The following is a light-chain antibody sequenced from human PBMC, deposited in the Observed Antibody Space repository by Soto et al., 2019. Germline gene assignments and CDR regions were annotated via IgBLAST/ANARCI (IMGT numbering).Light chain of an antibody. CDR3: CSYAGSSTLV. CDR1: SSDVGSYNL. Sequence: QSVLTQPASVSGSPGQSITISCTGTSSDVGSYNLVSWYQQHPGKAPKLMIYEVSKRPSGVSNRFSGSKSGNTASLTISGLQAADEADYCCCSYAGSSTLVFGTGTKVTVL. J-gene: IGLJ1*01. V-gene: IGLV2-23*02. CDR2: EVS.